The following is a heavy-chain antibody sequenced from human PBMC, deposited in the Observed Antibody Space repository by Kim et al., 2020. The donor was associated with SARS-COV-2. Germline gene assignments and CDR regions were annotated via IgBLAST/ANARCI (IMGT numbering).Heavy chain of an antibody. Sequence: TYYNPSLRSRVTISVDTSKTQCSLQLTSVTAADTALYFCARQYGSSLDYWGQGTLVPVSS. V-gene: IGHV4-39*01. D-gene: IGHD6-6*01. CDR3: ARQYGSSLDY. CDR2: T. J-gene: IGHJ4*02.